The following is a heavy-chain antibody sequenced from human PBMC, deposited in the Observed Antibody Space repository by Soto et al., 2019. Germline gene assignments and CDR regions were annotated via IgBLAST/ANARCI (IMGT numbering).Heavy chain of an antibody. J-gene: IGHJ4*02. V-gene: IGHV3-30*18. D-gene: IGHD1-26*01. CDR1: GFTFSHYA. CDR2: MSYDGSNE. Sequence: QVQLVESGGGVVQPGRSLRLSCAASGFTFSHYAMHWVRQAPGKGLECVALMSYDGSNEYYADSVKGRFTISRDNSENTLYLQMNSLRAEDTAVYYCAKDGSHNFDYWGQGTLVTVSS. CDR3: AKDGSHNFDY.